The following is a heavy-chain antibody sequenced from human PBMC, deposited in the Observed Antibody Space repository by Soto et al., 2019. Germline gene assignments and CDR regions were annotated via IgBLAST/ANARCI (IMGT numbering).Heavy chain of an antibody. CDR1: GYTFTSYS. V-gene: IGHV1-46*01. CDR2: INPSGGST. Sequence: GASVKVSCKASGYTFTSYSVHWVRQAPGQGLQWMGVINPSGGSTSYAQKFQGRVTMTRDTSTSTAYMELSSLRSEDMAVYYCARDPLGYCSGGRCYYFDYWGQGTLVTVSS. CDR3: ARDPLGYCSGGRCYYFDY. J-gene: IGHJ4*02. D-gene: IGHD2-15*01.